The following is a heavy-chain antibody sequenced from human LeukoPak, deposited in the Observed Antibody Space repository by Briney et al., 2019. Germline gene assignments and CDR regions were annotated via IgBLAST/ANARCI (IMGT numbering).Heavy chain of an antibody. CDR2: IYTSGST. V-gene: IGHV4-4*07. D-gene: IGHD4-17*01. J-gene: IGHJ4*02. CDR3: ARDARYGDLDY. CDR1: GGSIGSYY. Sequence: SETLSLTCTVSGGSIGSYYWSWIRQPAEKGLEWIGRIYTSGSTNYNPSLKSRVTMSVDTSKNQFSLKLSSVTAADTAVYYCARDARYGDLDYWGQGTLVTVSS.